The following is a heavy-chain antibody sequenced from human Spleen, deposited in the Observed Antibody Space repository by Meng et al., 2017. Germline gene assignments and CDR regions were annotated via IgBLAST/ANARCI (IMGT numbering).Heavy chain of an antibody. J-gene: IGHJ6*02. CDR3: ARGQRYDYVWGNCGMDV. V-gene: IGHV3-30*04. CDR2: ISYDGSDK. Sequence: GESLKISCAASGFTFSSFATHWVRQAPGKGLEWVAVISYDGSDKNFADSVKGRFTISRDNSKNTLYLQMNSLRPEDTAVYYCARGQRYDYVWGNCGMDVWGQGTTVTVSS. D-gene: IGHD3-16*01. CDR1: GFTFSSFA.